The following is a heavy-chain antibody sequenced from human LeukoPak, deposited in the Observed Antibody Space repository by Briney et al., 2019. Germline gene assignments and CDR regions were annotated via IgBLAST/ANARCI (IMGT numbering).Heavy chain of an antibody. Sequence: PGGSLRLSCEGSGFTFSNYWMGWVRQAPGKGLQWVANIKQDGSEKYYVDSVKGRFTISRDNAKNSLYLQMNSLRAEDTAVYYCAREGWEYYFDYWGQGTLVTVSS. D-gene: IGHD1-26*01. CDR2: IKQDGSEK. CDR1: GFTFSNYW. J-gene: IGHJ4*02. CDR3: AREGWEYYFDY. V-gene: IGHV3-7*01.